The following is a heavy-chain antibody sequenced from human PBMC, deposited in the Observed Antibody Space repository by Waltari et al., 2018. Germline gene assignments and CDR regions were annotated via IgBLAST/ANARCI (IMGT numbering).Heavy chain of an antibody. V-gene: IGHV4-59*01. CDR2: VYYSVST. Sequence: QVQLQESGPGLVKPSETMYLTCPASGGFISRYYWSWNRQPPGKGLEWIGYVYYSVSTNYNPSLKSRVTISVDTSKNQFSLKLSSVTAADTAVYYCARGDHYYYHMDVWGKGTTVTISS. CDR3: ARGDHYYYHMDV. CDR1: GGFISRYY. D-gene: IGHD3-16*01. J-gene: IGHJ6*04.